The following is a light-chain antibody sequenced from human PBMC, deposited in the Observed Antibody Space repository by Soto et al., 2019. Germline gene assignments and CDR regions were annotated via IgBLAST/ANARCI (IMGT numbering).Light chain of an antibody. CDR2: GAS. J-gene: IGKJ1*01. V-gene: IGKV3-20*01. Sequence: ETVLTQSPGTLSLSPGERATLFCRASQSVTSNYLAWYQQKPGQAPRLLIYGASSRATGILDRFSGSGSGTDFTLTISRLEPEDFAVYYCQQHGTSPPSWTFGQGTKVEIK. CDR3: QQHGTSPPSWT. CDR1: QSVTSNY.